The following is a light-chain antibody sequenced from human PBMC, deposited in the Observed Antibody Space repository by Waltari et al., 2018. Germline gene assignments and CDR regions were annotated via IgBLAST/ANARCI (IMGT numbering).Light chain of an antibody. J-gene: IGKJ1*01. CDR3: QHFKAFPWT. CDR1: ESISNW. CDR2: KAS. V-gene: IGKV1-5*03. Sequence: DIQMTQSPSTLSASVGDRVTLTCRASESISNWLAWYQQKPGKAPKLLIYKASSLESGVPSRFSGSGSGTEFTLTITSLQPDDFATYYCQHFKAFPWTFGQGTKVEIK.